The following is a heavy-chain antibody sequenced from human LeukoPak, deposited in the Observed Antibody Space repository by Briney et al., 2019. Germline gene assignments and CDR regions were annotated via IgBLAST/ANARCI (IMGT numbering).Heavy chain of an antibody. J-gene: IGHJ4*02. CDR1: GFTFSSYG. Sequence: PGGTLRLSCAASGFTFSSYGMSWVRQAPGKGLEWVSGISGSGGSTYYADSVKGRFTISRDNSKNTLYLQMNSLRAEDTAVYYCAKDHSGWSPKGVDYWGQGTLVTVSS. V-gene: IGHV3-23*01. D-gene: IGHD6-19*01. CDR2: ISGSGGST. CDR3: AKDHSGWSPKGVDY.